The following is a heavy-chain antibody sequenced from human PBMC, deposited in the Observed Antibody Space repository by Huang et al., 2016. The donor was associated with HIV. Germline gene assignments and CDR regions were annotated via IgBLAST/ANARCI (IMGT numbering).Heavy chain of an antibody. Sequence: EVQLVQSGAEVKKPGESLKISCRVSGYSVSSYWIGWVRQMPGRGLEWMGVIYPADSDIKYSPSFKDQVIISVDKSFDIAYLQWRCLRASDTATYYCARQHTGYHIFDLWGQGTTVTVSS. CDR1: GYSVSSYW. V-gene: IGHV5-51*01. J-gene: IGHJ6*02. CDR2: IYPADSDI. CDR3: ARQHTGYHIFDL. D-gene: IGHD3-9*01.